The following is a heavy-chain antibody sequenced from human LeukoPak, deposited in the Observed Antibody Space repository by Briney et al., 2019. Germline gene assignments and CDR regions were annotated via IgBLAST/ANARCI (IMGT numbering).Heavy chain of an antibody. CDR1: GFTFDDYA. D-gene: IGHD6-19*01. Sequence: GGSLRLSCAASGFTFDDYAMHWVRQAPGKGLEWVSGISWNSGSIGYADSVKGRFTISRDNAKNSLYLQMNSLRAEDTALYYCAKSTGYSGGWYYFDYWGQGTLVTVSS. CDR2: ISWNSGSI. J-gene: IGHJ4*02. V-gene: IGHV3-9*01. CDR3: AKSTGYSGGWYYFDY.